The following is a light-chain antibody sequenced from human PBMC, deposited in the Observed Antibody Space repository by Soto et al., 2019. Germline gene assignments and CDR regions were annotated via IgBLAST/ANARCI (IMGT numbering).Light chain of an antibody. CDR1: QGISSY. CDR2: AAS. Sequence: DIQLTQSPSFLSASVGDRVTITCRASQGISSYLAWYQQKPGKAPKLLIYAASTLQSGVPSRFSGSESGTEFTLTISSLQPEDVATYYCQQLNSYPRTFGQGTKLEIK. V-gene: IGKV1-9*01. J-gene: IGKJ2*01. CDR3: QQLNSYPRT.